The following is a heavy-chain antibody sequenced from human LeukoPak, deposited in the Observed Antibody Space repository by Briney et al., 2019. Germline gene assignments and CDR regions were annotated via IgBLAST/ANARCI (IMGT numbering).Heavy chain of an antibody. V-gene: IGHV4-39*07. D-gene: IGHD2/OR15-2a*01. CDR1: GGSISSYY. CDR3: ARVPFLSGSDAFDI. J-gene: IGHJ3*02. CDR2: IYYSGST. Sequence: SETLSLTCTVSGGSISSYYWGWIRQPPGKGLEWIGSIYYSGSTYYNPSLKSRVTISVDTSKNQFSLKLSSVTAADTAVYYCARVPFLSGSDAFDIWGQGTMVTVSS.